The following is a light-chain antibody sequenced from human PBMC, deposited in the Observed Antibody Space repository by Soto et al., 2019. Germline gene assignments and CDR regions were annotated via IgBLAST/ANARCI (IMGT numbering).Light chain of an antibody. V-gene: IGLV1-51*01. J-gene: IGLJ2*01. CDR2: DNN. Sequence: QSVLTQPPSVSAAPGQMVTISCSGSSSNIGNNFVSWYQQLPGTAPKLLIYDNNKRPSGIPDRFSGSKSGTSATLGITGLQTGDEADYYCGTWDSSLSAGVFGGGTKLTV. CDR3: GTWDSSLSAGV. CDR1: SSNIGNNF.